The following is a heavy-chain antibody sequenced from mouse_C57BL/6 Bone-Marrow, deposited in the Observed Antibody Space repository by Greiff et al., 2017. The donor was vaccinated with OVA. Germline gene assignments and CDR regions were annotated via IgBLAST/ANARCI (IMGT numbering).Heavy chain of an antibody. Sequence: EVQGVESGGGLVQPGGSLKLSCAASGFTFSDYYMYWVRQTPEKRLEWVAYISNGGGSTYYPDTVKGRFTISRDNAKNTLYLQMSRLKSEDTAMYYCARHGSSYDYAMDYWGQGTSVTVSS. D-gene: IGHD1-1*01. CDR2: ISNGGGST. CDR1: GFTFSDYY. CDR3: ARHGSSYDYAMDY. J-gene: IGHJ4*01. V-gene: IGHV5-12*01.